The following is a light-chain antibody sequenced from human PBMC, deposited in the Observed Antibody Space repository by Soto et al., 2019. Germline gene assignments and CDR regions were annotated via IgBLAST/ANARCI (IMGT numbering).Light chain of an antibody. Sequence: QSALTQPPSASGSPGQSVTISCTGTSGDVGGYDYVSWYQQHPGKAPKLMIYEVTKRPLGVPDRFSGSKSGNTASLTVSGLQAEDEADYYCQAYDYSLTASVFGGGTKLTVL. V-gene: IGLV2-8*01. CDR2: EVT. J-gene: IGLJ3*02. CDR1: SGDVGGYDY. CDR3: QAYDYSLTASV.